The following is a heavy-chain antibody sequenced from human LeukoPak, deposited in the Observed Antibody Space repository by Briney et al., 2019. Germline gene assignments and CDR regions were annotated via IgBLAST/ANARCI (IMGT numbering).Heavy chain of an antibody. CDR1: GFTFSSYW. D-gene: IGHD5-24*01. V-gene: IGHV3-74*01. CDR3: AGEMATTDAFDI. CDR2: INSDGSST. Sequence: QPRGSLRLSCAASGFTFSSYWMHWVRQAPGKRLVWVSRINSDGSSTSYADSVKGRFTISRDNAKNTLYLQMNSLRAEDTAVYYCAGEMATTDAFDIWGQGTMVTVSS. J-gene: IGHJ3*02.